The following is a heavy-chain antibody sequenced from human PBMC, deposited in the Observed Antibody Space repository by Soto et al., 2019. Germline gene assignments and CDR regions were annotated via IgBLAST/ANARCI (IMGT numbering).Heavy chain of an antibody. CDR1: GYTFTGYY. CDR2: INPNSGGT. J-gene: IGHJ5*02. D-gene: IGHD2-15*01. CDR3: ARSYCSGGSCYSDRVGWFDP. V-gene: IGHV1-2*04. Sequence: ASVKVSCKASGYTFTGYYMHWVRQAPGQGLEWMGWINPNSGGTNYAQKFQGWVTMTRDTSISTAYMELSRLRSDDTAVYYCARSYCSGGSCYSDRVGWFDPWGQGTLVTSPQ.